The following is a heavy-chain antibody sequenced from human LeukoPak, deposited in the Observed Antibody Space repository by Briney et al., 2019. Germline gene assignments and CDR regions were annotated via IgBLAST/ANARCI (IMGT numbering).Heavy chain of an antibody. J-gene: IGHJ6*02. V-gene: IGHV1-69*13. CDR1: GGTFSSYA. D-gene: IGHD2-2*01. Sequence: PVKVSCKASGGTFSSYAISWVRQAPGQGLEWMGGIIPIFGTANYAQKFQGRVTITADESTSTAYMELSSLRSEDTAVYYCARGCSSTSCHDYYGMDVWGQGTTVTVSS. CDR3: ARGCSSTSCHDYYGMDV. CDR2: IIPIFGTA.